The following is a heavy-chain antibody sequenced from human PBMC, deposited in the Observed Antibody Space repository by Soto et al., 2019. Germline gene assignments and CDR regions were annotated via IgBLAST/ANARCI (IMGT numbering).Heavy chain of an antibody. V-gene: IGHV3-21*01. J-gene: IGHJ6*02. Sequence: PGGSLRLSCAASGFTFSSYSMNWVRQAPGKGLEWVSSISSSSSYIYYAGSVKGRFTISRDNAKNSLYLQMNSLRAEDTAVYYCARELRFLGPMGVWGQGTTVTVSS. CDR1: GFTFSSYS. CDR3: ARELRFLGPMGV. CDR2: ISSSSSYI. D-gene: IGHD3-3*01.